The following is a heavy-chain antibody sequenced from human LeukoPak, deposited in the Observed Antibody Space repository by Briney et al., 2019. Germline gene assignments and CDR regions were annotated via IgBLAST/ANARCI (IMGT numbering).Heavy chain of an antibody. V-gene: IGHV4-34*01. D-gene: IGHD6-19*01. CDR3: ARQLAVAAYFDY. CDR1: GGSFSDYY. Sequence: SETLSLTCAVYGGSFSDYYWSWIRQPPGEGLEWIGEINHSGSTNYKSSLKSRVTMSVDTSKNQFSLKLNSVTAADTAVYYCARQLAVAAYFDYWGQGMPVTVSS. CDR2: INHSGST. J-gene: IGHJ4*02.